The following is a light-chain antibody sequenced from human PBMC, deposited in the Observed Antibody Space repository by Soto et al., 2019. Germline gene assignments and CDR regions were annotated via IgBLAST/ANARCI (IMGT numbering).Light chain of an antibody. Sequence: EIVLTQSPGTLSLSPGERAILSCRASQSVSSDSLAWYRQKPGQAPRLLVYDASSRATGIPDRFSGSGSGTDFTLTINRLEPEDFAVYYCQQYGSAPRTFGQGTKVEIK. J-gene: IGKJ1*01. CDR3: QQYGSAPRT. CDR2: DAS. CDR1: QSVSSDS. V-gene: IGKV3-20*01.